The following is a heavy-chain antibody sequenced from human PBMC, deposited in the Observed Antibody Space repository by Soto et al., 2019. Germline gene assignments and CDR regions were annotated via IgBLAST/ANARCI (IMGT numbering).Heavy chain of an antibody. CDR3: ARATMWGFDY. J-gene: IGHJ4*02. CDR2: IYYRGST. CDR1: SGSISSKNYY. D-gene: IGHD3-10*02. Sequence: LETLSLTCTVSSGSISSKNYYWGWIRQPPGKGLEWIGSIYYRGSTYYNPSLKSRVTISLDTSKDQFSLRLSSVTAADTAVFYCARATMWGFDYWGQGALVTVSS. V-gene: IGHV4-39*01.